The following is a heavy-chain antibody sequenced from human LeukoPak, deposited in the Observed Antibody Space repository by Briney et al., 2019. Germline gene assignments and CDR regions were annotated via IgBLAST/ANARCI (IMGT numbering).Heavy chain of an antibody. V-gene: IGHV4-39*02. CDR1: GGSISSSSYY. CDR2: IYYSGST. J-gene: IGHJ4*02. CDR3: ARYSGNPTAFDY. Sequence: PSETLSLTCTVSGGSISSSSYYWGWIRQPPGKGVEWIGNIYYSGSTYYNPSLKSRVTISVDTSNNHFSLKLSSVTAADTAVCYCARYSGNPTAFDYWGQGTLVTVSS. D-gene: IGHD1-26*01.